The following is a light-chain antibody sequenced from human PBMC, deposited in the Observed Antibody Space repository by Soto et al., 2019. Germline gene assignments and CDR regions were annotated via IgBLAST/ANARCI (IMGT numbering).Light chain of an antibody. J-gene: IGKJ1*01. CDR3: MQGTHWPRT. CDR2: KGS. Sequence: DVVMTQSPLSLPVTLGQPAFISCRSTQSLVHSNGNTYLIWFHQRPGQSPRRLIYKGSIRDSGVPDRFSGSGSGTEFTLKISRVEADDVGVYYCMQGTHWPRTFGQGTKVEIK. CDR1: QSLVHSNGNTY. V-gene: IGKV2-30*02.